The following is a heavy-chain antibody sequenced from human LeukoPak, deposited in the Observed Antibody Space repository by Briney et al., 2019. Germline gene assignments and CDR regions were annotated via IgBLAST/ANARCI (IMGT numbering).Heavy chain of an antibody. CDR2: INHSGST. J-gene: IGHJ4*02. CDR3: ARAGGYGDYVLGY. CDR1: GGSFSGYY. V-gene: IGHV4-34*01. Sequence: SETLSLTCAVYGGSFSGYYWSWIRQPPGKGLEWIGEINHSGSTNYNPSLKSRVTMSVDTSKNQFSLKLSSVTAADTAVYYCARAGGYGDYVLGYWGQGTLVTVSS. D-gene: IGHD4-17*01.